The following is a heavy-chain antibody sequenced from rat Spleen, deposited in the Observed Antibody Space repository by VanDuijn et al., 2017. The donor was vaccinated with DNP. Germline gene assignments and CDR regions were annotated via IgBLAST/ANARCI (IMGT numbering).Heavy chain of an antibody. CDR2: ITTNGGRT. V-gene: IGHV5-25*01. CDR1: GFTFSNSD. Sequence: EVQLVESGGGLVQPGRSMKLSCAASGFTFSNSDMAWVRQAPTKGLEWVATITTNGGRTFYRDSVKGRFTISRDNAKSTLYLQMNSLRSEDTATYYCARRGAAFAYWGQGTLVTVSS. J-gene: IGHJ3*01. CDR3: ARRGAAFAY. D-gene: IGHD5-1*01.